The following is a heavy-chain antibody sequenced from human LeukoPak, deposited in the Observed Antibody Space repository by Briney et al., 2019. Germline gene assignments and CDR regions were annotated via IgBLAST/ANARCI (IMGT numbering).Heavy chain of an antibody. Sequence: PSETLSLTCTVSGGSISSYYWSWIRQPPGKGLEWIGYIYYSGSTNYNPSLKSRVTISVDTSKNQFSLKLSSVTAADTAVYYCARFRITMVRGVAGGDYFDYWGQGTLVTVSS. D-gene: IGHD3-10*01. V-gene: IGHV4-59*01. CDR1: GGSISSYY. CDR2: IYYSGST. CDR3: ARFRITMVRGVAGGDYFDY. J-gene: IGHJ4*02.